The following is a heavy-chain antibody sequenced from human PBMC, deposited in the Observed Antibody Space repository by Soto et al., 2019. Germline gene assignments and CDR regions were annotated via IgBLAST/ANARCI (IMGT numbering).Heavy chain of an antibody. J-gene: IGHJ4*02. V-gene: IGHV4-39*01. CDR2: IYYSGST. Sequence: SETLSLTCTVSGGSISSSSYYWGWIRQPPGKGLEWIGSIYYSGSTYYNPSLKSRVTISVDTSKNQFSLKLSSVTAADTAVYYCARRGNNGGYLRSYDYWGQGSLVTVSS. CDR3: ARRGNNGGYLRSYDY. CDR1: GGSISSSSYY. D-gene: IGHD3-22*01.